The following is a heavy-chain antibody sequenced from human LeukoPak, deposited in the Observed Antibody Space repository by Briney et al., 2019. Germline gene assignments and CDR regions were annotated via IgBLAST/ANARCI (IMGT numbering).Heavy chain of an antibody. CDR3: AKTENNWSYGMDV. CDR1: GDSVSNNSTT. J-gene: IGHJ6*02. CDR2: TYYRSEWYN. D-gene: IGHD1-20*01. V-gene: IGHV6-1*01. Sequence: ASQTLSLTCAISGDSVSNNSTTWNWIRQSPSRGPEWLGRTYYRSEWYNDYAVSVKSRITINPDTSKNQFSLQLNSVTPEDTAVYYCAKTENNWSYGMDVWGQGTTVTVSS.